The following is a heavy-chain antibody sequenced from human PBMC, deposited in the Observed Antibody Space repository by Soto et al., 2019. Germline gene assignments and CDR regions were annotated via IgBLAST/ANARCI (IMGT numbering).Heavy chain of an antibody. V-gene: IGHV3-30-3*01. CDR3: ARVPSSSGRAHFDY. J-gene: IGHJ4*02. Sequence: QVQLVESGGGVVQPGRSLRLSCAASGFTFSSYAMHGVRQAPGKGLEWVAVISYDGSNKYYADSVKGRFTISRENSKNTLYLQMNSLRAEDTAVYYCARVPSSSGRAHFDYWGQGTLVTVSS. D-gene: IGHD2-15*01. CDR2: ISYDGSNK. CDR1: GFTFSSYA.